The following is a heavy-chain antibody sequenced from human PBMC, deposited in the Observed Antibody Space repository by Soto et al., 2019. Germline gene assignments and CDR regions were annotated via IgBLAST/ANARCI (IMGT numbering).Heavy chain of an antibody. CDR2: IKQDGSEK. CDR3: ARAGRDTTMVYFYYYGMDV. D-gene: IGHD5-18*01. CDR1: GFTFSSYW. Sequence: EVQLVESGGGLVQPGGSLRLSCVVSGFTFSSYWMSWVRQAPGKGLEWVANIKQDGSEKYYVDSVKGRFTISRDNAKNSLYLQMNSLRAEDTAVYYCARAGRDTTMVYFYYYGMDVWGQGTTVTVSS. V-gene: IGHV3-7*03. J-gene: IGHJ6*02.